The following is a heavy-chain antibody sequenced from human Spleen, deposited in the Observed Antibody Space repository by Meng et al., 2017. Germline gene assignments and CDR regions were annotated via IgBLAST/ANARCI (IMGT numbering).Heavy chain of an antibody. J-gene: IGHJ4*02. D-gene: IGHD6-19*01. CDR2: ISWNSGSI. V-gene: IGHV3-9*01. CDR3: AREGLYSSGRCGFFDY. Sequence: SLKISCAASGFTFDDDGMHWVRQAPGKGLEWVSSISWNSGSIGYADSVKGRFTISRDNSKNTLYLQMNSLRAEDTAVYYCAREGLYSSGRCGFFDYWGQGTLVTVSS. CDR1: GFTFDDDG.